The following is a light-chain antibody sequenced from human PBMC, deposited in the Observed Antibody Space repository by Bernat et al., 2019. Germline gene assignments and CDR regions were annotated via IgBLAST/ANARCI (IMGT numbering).Light chain of an antibody. J-gene: IGKJ5*01. CDR3: QQLNSFPIN. Sequence: DIQLTQSPPFLSASVGDRVTITCRASQVIGTYLAWYQQKPGKAPNLLIYGASTLQTGVPSRFSGSGSGTELTLTISSLQPEDSAAYYCQQLNSFPINFGQGTRLEIK. V-gene: IGKV1-9*01. CDR2: GAS. CDR1: QVIGTY.